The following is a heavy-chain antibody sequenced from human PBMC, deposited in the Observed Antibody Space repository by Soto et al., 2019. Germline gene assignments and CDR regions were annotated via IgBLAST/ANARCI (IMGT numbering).Heavy chain of an antibody. D-gene: IGHD3-16*01. CDR2: IYYSGST. V-gene: IGHV4-39*01. CDR3: ARLWDDYYGMDV. J-gene: IGHJ6*02. CDR1: GGSISSSSYY. Sequence: PSETLSLTCTVSGGSISSSSYYWGWIRQPPGKGLEWIGSIYYSGSTYYNPSLKSRVTISVDTSKNQFSLKLSSVTAADTAVYYCARLWDDYYGMDVWGQGTTVTV.